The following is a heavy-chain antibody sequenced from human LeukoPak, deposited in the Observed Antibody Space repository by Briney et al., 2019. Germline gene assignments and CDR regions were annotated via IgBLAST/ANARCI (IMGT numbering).Heavy chain of an antibody. CDR2: IIPIFGTA. V-gene: IGHV1-69*13. CDR3: ARGSLRYCSGGSCHYFDY. J-gene: IGHJ4*02. D-gene: IGHD2-15*01. CDR1: GGTFSSYA. Sequence: SVKVSCKASGGTFSSYAISWERQAPGQGLEWMGGIIPIFGTANYAQKFQGRVTITADESTSTAYMELSSLRSEDTAVYYCARGSLRYCSGGSCHYFDYWGQGTLVTVSS.